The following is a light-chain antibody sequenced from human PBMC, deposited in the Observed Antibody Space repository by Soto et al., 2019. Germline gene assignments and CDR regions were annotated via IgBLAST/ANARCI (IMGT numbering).Light chain of an antibody. Sequence: DIQMTQSPSSLSASVGDRVTIACRASQSISSYLNWYQQKPGKAPKVLIYAASSLESGVPSRFSGSGSGTDFTLSISSLQPEDFATYYCQQSYSTPRTFGQGTKV. CDR1: QSISSY. V-gene: IGKV1-39*01. CDR3: QQSYSTPRT. CDR2: AAS. J-gene: IGKJ1*01.